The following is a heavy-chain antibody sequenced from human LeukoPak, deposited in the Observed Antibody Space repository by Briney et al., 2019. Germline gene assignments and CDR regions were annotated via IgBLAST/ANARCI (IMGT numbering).Heavy chain of an antibody. Sequence: GGSLRLSCAASGFTFSSYSMNWVRQAPGKGLEWVSYISSTSSTIYYADSVKGRFTISRDNAKNSLYLQMNSLRAEDTAVYYCARDDGYCSSTSCYGIDYWGQGTPVTVSS. CDR2: ISSTSSTI. CDR1: GFTFSSYS. V-gene: IGHV3-48*01. CDR3: ARDDGYCSSTSCYGIDY. J-gene: IGHJ4*02. D-gene: IGHD2-2*01.